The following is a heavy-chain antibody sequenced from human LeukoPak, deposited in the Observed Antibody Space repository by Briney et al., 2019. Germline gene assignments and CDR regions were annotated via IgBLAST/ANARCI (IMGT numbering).Heavy chain of an antibody. CDR3: AKDMAVATRVGFSSPFDY. CDR2: ISNDGSRK. D-gene: IGHD6-19*01. Sequence: GRSLRLSCAPSGFTFSRHGMHWVRQAPGKGLEWVAIISNDGSRKYYAHSAKGRFTISRDNAKNSLYLQMNSLRAGDTALYYCAKDMAVATRVGFSSPFDYWGQGTLVTVSS. J-gene: IGHJ4*02. CDR1: GFTFSRHG. V-gene: IGHV3-30*18.